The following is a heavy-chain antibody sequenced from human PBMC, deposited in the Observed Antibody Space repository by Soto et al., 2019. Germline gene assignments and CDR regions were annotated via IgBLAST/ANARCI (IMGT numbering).Heavy chain of an antibody. Sequence: LSLTDAGSAVALRTRGYYWRGNRPHPGKGLEWIGNIYYSGRTYYNPSLKSRVVISADTSKNLFSLKLRSVTAADTALYFCARDGPYYYGFDGWGQGTTVTVSS. CDR2: IYYSGRT. V-gene: IGHV4-31*11. CDR1: AVALRTRGYY. J-gene: IGHJ6*02. CDR3: ARDGPYYYGFDG.